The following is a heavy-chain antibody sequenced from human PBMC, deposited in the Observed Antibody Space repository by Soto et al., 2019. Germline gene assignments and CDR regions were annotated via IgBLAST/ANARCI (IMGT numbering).Heavy chain of an antibody. Sequence: SETLSLTCTVSGASITGTSYWSWIRQPAGQGLEWIGRFSLSGTTNYNPSLRSRVTMSADVSKNQFSLRLTAVTAADTALYYCARGMTPPGAPAWYYFDSWGQGTLVTVSS. CDR1: GASITGTSY. D-gene: IGHD2-8*02. CDR2: FSLSGTT. V-gene: IGHV4-4*07. J-gene: IGHJ4*02. CDR3: ARGMTPPGAPAWYYFDS.